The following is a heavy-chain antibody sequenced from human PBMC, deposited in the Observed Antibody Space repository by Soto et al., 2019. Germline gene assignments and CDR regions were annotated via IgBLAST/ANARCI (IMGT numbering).Heavy chain of an antibody. D-gene: IGHD3-10*01. CDR1: GFSFSRFA. Sequence: LRLSCAASGFSFSRFAIHWVRQAPGEGLEWVAVISKDGSVIYYADSVKGRFTISRDNSKSSLFLQVNSLTSEDTAVYHCARSRSGAVPDSLGFWGQGTLVTVSS. CDR3: ARSRSGAVPDSLGF. J-gene: IGHJ4*02. CDR2: ISKDGSVI. V-gene: IGHV3-30-3*01.